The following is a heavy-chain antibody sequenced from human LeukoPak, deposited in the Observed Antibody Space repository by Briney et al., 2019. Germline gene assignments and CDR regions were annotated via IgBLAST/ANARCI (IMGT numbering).Heavy chain of an antibody. D-gene: IGHD1-7*01. CDR1: GYTFTGYY. CDR3: ARDLTGTTGYDMDV. Sequence: ASVKVSCKASGYTFTGYYMHWVRQAPGQGLEWMGRINPSSGGTNYAQRFQGRVTMTRDTSISTAYMELSRLRSDDTAVYYCARDLTGTTGYDMDVWGQGTTVTVSS. V-gene: IGHV1-2*06. CDR2: INPSSGGT. J-gene: IGHJ6*02.